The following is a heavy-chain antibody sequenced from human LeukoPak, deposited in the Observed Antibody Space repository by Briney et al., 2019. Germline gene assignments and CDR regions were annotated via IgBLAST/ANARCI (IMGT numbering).Heavy chain of an antibody. J-gene: IGHJ4*02. V-gene: IGHV3-48*01. Sequence: PPGGSLRLSCAASGFTFSSYGMDWVCQAPGKGLEWVSYISSNSRTIDYANSVKGRFTISRDNAKNSLFLQMSSLRAEDTAMYYCTRGGAARPDYWGQGTLVTVSS. D-gene: IGHD6-6*01. CDR3: TRGGAARPDY. CDR1: GFTFSSYG. CDR2: ISSNSRTI.